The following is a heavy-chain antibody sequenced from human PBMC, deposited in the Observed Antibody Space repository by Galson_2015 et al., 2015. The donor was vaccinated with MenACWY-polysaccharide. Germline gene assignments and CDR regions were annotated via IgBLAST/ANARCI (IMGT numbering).Heavy chain of an antibody. V-gene: IGHV3-21*01. Sequence: SLRLSCAASGFTFSNYGMNWVRQAPGKGLEWVSSISSGSSYIYYADSVRGRFTISRDNAKNSLYLQMNSLRAEDTAIYYCARGLVGGGSGTYFFDYWGQGTLGTVSS. CDR2: ISSGSSYI. D-gene: IGHD3-10*01. CDR1: GFTFSNYG. CDR3: ARGLVGGGSGTYFFDY. J-gene: IGHJ4*02.